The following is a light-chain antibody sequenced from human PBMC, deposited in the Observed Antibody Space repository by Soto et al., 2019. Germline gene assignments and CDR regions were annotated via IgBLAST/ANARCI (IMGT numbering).Light chain of an antibody. J-gene: IGKJ1*01. CDR2: DAS. Sequence: SVGDRVTITCRASQSISSWLAWYQQKPGKAPKLLIYDASSLESGVPSRFSGSGSGTEFTLAISGLQSDDFATYYCQQYNTYWTFGPGTKVDI. CDR3: QQYNTYWT. CDR1: QSISSW. V-gene: IGKV1-5*01.